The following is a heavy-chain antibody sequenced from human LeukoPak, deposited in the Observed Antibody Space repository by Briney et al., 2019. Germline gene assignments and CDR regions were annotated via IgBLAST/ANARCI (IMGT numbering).Heavy chain of an antibody. CDR1: GFTFISYS. CDR3: ERDVDGGDY. Sequence: VGALRLSCAASGFTFISYSMNWVRPVPGKGLEWVSYISSTSSTIYYADSVKGRFTISRDNAKNSLYIQMNSLRDEDTAVYYCERDVDGGDYWGQGTLVTVSS. V-gene: IGHV3-48*02. D-gene: IGHD3-3*01. CDR2: ISSTSSTI. J-gene: IGHJ4*02.